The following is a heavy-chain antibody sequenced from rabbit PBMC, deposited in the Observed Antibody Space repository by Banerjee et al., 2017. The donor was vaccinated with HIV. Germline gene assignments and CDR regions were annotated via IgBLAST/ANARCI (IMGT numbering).Heavy chain of an antibody. Sequence: QSLEESGGGLVQPGASLTLTCTASGFSFSSSYYMCWVRQAPGKGLEWIGCIYTGSDSTYYASWAKGRFTISKTSSTTVTLQMTSLTAADTATYFCARDDYYPGWTDDNLWGQGTLVTVS. V-gene: IGHV1S40*01. CDR2: IYTGSDST. CDR1: GFSFSSSYY. D-gene: IGHD7-1*01. J-gene: IGHJ4*01. CDR3: ARDDYYPGWTDDNL.